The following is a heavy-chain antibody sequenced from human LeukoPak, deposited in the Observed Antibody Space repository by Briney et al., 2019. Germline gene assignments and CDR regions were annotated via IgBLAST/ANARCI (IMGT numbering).Heavy chain of an antibody. CDR2: IWTDGTGK. D-gene: IGHD3-16*01. CDR3: ATERSGYGYAFDY. J-gene: IGHJ4*02. Sequence: GRSLRLSCATSGFTFSSYGMHWVRQAPGKGLEWVAVIWTDGTGKYYADSVKGRFTISRDNSENTLYLQMNSLTAEDTAVYYCATERSGYGYAFDYWGQGSLVTASS. CDR1: GFTFSSYG. V-gene: IGHV3-33*03.